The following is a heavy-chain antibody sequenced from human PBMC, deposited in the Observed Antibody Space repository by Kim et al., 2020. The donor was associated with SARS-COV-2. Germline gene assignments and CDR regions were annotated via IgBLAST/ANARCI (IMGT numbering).Heavy chain of an antibody. CDR3: ARGIVEWLQFEYYYYYGMDV. Sequence: GGSLRLSCAASGFTFSDYYMSWIRQAPGKGLEWVSYISSSGSTIYYADSVKGRFTISRDNAKNSLYLQMNSLRAEDTAVYYCARGIVEWLQFEYYYYYGMDVWGLGTTVTVSS. V-gene: IGHV3-11*01. D-gene: IGHD5-12*01. J-gene: IGHJ6*02. CDR1: GFTFSDYY. CDR2: ISSSGSTI.